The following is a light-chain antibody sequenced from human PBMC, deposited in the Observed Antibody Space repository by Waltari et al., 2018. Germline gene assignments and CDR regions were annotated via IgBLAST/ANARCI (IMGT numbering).Light chain of an antibody. J-gene: IGKJ4*01. CDR3: QQYYNTPLT. CDR1: QSVLYRSNNKNY. Sequence: DIVMTQSPDSLAVSLGARATINCKSSQSVLYRSNNKNYLALYHQKPGQPPKLLIYWASTRESGVPDRFSGSGSGTDFTLTISSLQAEDMAVYYCQQYYNTPLTFGGGTKVEIK. CDR2: WAS. V-gene: IGKV4-1*01.